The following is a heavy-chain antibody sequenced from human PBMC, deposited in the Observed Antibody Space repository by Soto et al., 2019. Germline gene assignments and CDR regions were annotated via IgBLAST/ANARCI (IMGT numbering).Heavy chain of an antibody. CDR2: IIPIFGTA. J-gene: IGHJ6*02. Sequence: SVKVSCKASGYTFTSYGISWVRQAPGQGLEWMGGIIPIFGTANYAQKFQGRVTITADESTSTAYMELSSLRSEDTAVYYCARGDTAAAGTGYYGMDVWGQGTTVTVSS. CDR1: GYTFTSYG. CDR3: ARGDTAAAGTGYYGMDV. D-gene: IGHD6-13*01. V-gene: IGHV1-69*13.